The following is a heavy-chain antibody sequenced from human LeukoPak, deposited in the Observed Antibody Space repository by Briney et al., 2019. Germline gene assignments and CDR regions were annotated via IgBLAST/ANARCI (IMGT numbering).Heavy chain of an antibody. CDR2: ISGSGGST. V-gene: IGHV3-23*01. J-gene: IGHJ4*02. CDR3: ATLSRY. Sequence: GGSLRLSCAASGFVFSRYAMGWVRQAPGKGLEWVSGISGSGGSTYYADSVKGRFTISRDNAKNTLYLQMNSLRAEDTALYYCATLSRYWGQGNLVTVSS. CDR1: GFVFSRYA.